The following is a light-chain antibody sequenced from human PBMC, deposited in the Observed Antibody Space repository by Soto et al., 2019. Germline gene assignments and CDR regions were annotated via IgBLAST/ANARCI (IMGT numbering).Light chain of an antibody. V-gene: IGLV2-23*02. CDR2: EVS. J-gene: IGLJ3*02. CDR1: SSDVGSYHV. CDR3: CSYAHTRGV. Sequence: QSALTQPASVSGSPGQSITISCTGTSSDVGSYHVVSWYQQLPGKAPKLMIYEVSQRPSGVSNRFSGSKSGNTASRTISGLQAEDVADYYCCSYAHTRGVFGGGTQLTVL.